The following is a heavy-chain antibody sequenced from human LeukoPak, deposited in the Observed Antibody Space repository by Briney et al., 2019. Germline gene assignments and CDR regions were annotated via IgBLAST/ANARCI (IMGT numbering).Heavy chain of an antibody. D-gene: IGHD2-21*02. V-gene: IGHV3-30-3*01. Sequence: GRSLRLSCAASGFTFSSYAMHWVRQAPGKGLEWVAVISYDGSNKYYADSVKGRFTISRDNSKNTLYLQMNSLRAEDTAVYYCAKGDGYYYYGMDVWGQGTTVTVSS. CDR2: ISYDGSNK. J-gene: IGHJ6*02. CDR1: GFTFSSYA. CDR3: AKGDGYYYYGMDV.